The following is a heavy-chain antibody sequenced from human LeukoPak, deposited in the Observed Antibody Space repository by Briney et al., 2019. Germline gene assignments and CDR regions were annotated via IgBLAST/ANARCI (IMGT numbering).Heavy chain of an antibody. CDR3: AKGHSSGWYSIEY. CDR1: GFTFSRYG. J-gene: IGHJ4*02. CDR2: ISSDESNK. D-gene: IGHD6-19*01. Sequence: GRSLRLSCAASGFTFSRYGMHWVRQAPGKGLEWVAVISSDESNKFYADSVKGRFTISRDNSKNTLYLQVNSVRAEDTAVYYCAKGHSSGWYSIEYRGQGTLVTVSS. V-gene: IGHV3-30*18.